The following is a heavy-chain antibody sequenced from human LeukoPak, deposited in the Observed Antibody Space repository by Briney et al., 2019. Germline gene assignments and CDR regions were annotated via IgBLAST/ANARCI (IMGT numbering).Heavy chain of an antibody. CDR2: IRSDGYHT. D-gene: IGHD1-26*01. CDR3: AKPSGSGVDY. CDR1: GFIFDTHD. V-gene: IGHV3-30*02. Sequence: GGSLRLSCGASGFIFDTHDMHWVRQAPGKGLEWVAFIRSDGYHTYYADSVKDRFTITRDNSKNTLYLQMNSLRLEDMALYYCAKPSGSGVDYWGRGTRVTVSS. J-gene: IGHJ4*02.